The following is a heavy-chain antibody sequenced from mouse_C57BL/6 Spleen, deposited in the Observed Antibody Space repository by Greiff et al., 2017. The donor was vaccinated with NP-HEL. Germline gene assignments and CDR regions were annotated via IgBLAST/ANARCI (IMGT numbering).Heavy chain of an antibody. J-gene: IGHJ3*01. CDR1: GYTFTDYN. V-gene: IGHV1-18*01. Sequence: EVQLQQSGPELVKPGASVKIPCKASGYTFTDYNMDWVKQSHGKSLEWIGDINHNNGGTIYNQKFKGKATLTVDKSSSTAYMELRSLTSEDTAVYYLANWGLGRSVAWFAYWGQGTLVTVSA. CDR3: ANWGLGRSVAWFAY. D-gene: IGHD3-3*01. CDR2: INHNNGGT.